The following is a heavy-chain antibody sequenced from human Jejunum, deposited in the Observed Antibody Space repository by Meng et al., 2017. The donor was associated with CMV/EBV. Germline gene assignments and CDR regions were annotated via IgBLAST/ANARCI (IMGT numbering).Heavy chain of an antibody. CDR2: IRYDGSDK. CDR1: YG. D-gene: IGHD6-19*01. Sequence: YGMHWVRQAPGKGLDWVAYIRYDGSDKYYTDAVKGRFTISRDNSQSTLYLQMNSLRAEDTALYYCAKEDGTYTSGWPSYYYGMDVWGRGTTVTVSS. V-gene: IGHV3-30*02. CDR3: AKEDGTYTSGWPSYYYGMDV. J-gene: IGHJ6*02.